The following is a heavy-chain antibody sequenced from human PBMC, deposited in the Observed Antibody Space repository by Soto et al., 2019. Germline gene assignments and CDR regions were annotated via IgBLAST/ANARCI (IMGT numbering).Heavy chain of an antibody. V-gene: IGHV3-73*01. D-gene: IGHD2-2*01. CDR2: IRSKANNYAT. Sequence: GALRLSCAASGFTFSGSVMHWVRQASWKGLEWVGRIRSKANNYATAYAASVKGRFIISRDDSQNTAFLQMSSLKTEDTAVYYCSAPEYCSGTSCLGYWGQGTLVTVSS. J-gene: IGHJ4*02. CDR1: GFTFSGSV. CDR3: SAPEYCSGTSCLGY.